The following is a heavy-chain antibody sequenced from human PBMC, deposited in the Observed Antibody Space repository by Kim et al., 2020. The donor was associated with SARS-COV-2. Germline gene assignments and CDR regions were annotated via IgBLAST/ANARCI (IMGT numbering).Heavy chain of an antibody. V-gene: IGHV3-7*01. D-gene: IGHD6-13*01. CDR1: GLTFSSHW. Sequence: GGSLRLSCAASGLTFSSHWMSWVRQAPGKGLEWVANINQDGGQKYYVDSVKGRFTFSRDNAKNSLYLQMNSLRAEDTAVYYCARRMATTGKTMDVWGQGT. J-gene: IGHJ6*02. CDR3: ARRMATTGKTMDV. CDR2: INQDGGQK.